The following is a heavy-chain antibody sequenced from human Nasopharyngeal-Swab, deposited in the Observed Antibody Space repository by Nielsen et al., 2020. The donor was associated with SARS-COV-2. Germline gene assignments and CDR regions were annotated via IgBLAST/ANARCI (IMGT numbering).Heavy chain of an antibody. J-gene: IGHJ4*02. CDR1: GYTFTSYG. V-gene: IGHV1-18*01. CDR2: ISAYNGNT. Sequence: ASVKVSCKASGYTFTSYGISWVRQAPGQGLEWMGWISAYNGNTNYAQKLQGRVTMTTDTSTSTAYMELRSLRSDDTAVYYCARGAWGRDGYNLFDYWGQGTLVTVSS. D-gene: IGHD5-24*01. CDR3: ARGAWGRDGYNLFDY.